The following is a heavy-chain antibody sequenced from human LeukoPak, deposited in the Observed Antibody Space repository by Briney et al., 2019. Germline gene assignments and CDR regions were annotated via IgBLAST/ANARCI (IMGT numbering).Heavy chain of an antibody. CDR3: VRDRGSSYRDNWFDP. D-gene: IGHD6-6*01. V-gene: IGHV4-61*02. CDR1: GGSISSGRYY. J-gene: IGHJ5*02. CDR2: KFVGGSH. Sequence: PSETLSLTCAVSGGSISSGRYYWSWIRQPAGKGLEWIGRKFVGGSHNYSPSLKSRVTISEDTSKNQISLRLTSVTAADTAVYYCVRDRGSSYRDNWFDPWGQGILVTVSS.